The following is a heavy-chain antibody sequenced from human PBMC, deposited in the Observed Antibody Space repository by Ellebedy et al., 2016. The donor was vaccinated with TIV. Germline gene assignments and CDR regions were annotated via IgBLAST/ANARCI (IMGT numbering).Heavy chain of an antibody. CDR1: GYTFTSYG. D-gene: IGHD6-19*01. V-gene: IGHV1-18*01. J-gene: IGHJ5*02. CDR3: ARDNTVGGTNWFDP. CDR2: ISGLNGKT. Sequence: AASVKVSCKTSGYTFTSYGVSWVRQAPGQGLEWMGWISGLNGKTKYARTVQGRVTLTTDTAARTVYMELTSLRSDDTAVYYSARDNTVGGTNWFDPWGQGTLVTVSS.